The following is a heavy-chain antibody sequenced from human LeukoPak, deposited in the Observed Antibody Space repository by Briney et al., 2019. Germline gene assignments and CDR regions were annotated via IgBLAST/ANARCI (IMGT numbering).Heavy chain of an antibody. Sequence: ASVKVSCKASGYTFTSYGISWVRQAPGQGLEWMGWISAYNGNTNYAQKLQGRVTMTTDTSTSTAYMELRSLRSDDTAVYYCARDRRYCSGGSCYQLNWFDPWGQGTLVTVSS. V-gene: IGHV1-18*01. J-gene: IGHJ5*02. D-gene: IGHD2-15*01. CDR3: ARDRRYCSGGSCYQLNWFDP. CDR2: ISAYNGNT. CDR1: GYTFTSYG.